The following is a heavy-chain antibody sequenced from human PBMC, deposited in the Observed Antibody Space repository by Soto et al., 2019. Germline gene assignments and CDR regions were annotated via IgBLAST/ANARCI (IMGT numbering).Heavy chain of an antibody. Sequence: QVQLLQSGAEVAKTGASVKVSCKAFGYIFTSAYVHWVRQAPGQGLEWIGWINSNTGATNCTQKFQARVTMTRDRSITTAYIKIDELTSDDTAIYYCARGRPNVVPAWLVPWGQGTLVTVS. CDR2: INSNTGAT. CDR3: ARGRPNVVPAWLVP. CDR1: GYIFTSAY. D-gene: IGHD3-10*01. J-gene: IGHJ5*02. V-gene: IGHV1-2*02.